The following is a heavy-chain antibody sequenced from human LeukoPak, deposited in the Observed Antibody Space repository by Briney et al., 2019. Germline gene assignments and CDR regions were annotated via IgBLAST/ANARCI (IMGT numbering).Heavy chain of an antibody. Sequence: QPGRSLRLSCAASGFTFSSYGMHWVRQAPGKGLEWVAVISYDGSNKHYADSVKGRFTISRDNSKNTLYLQMNSLRAEDTAVYYCAKSGFPDIVVVPAAILFFDYWGQGTLVTVSS. J-gene: IGHJ4*02. CDR2: ISYDGSNK. D-gene: IGHD2-2*02. CDR3: AKSGFPDIVVVPAAILFFDY. V-gene: IGHV3-30*18. CDR1: GFTFSSYG.